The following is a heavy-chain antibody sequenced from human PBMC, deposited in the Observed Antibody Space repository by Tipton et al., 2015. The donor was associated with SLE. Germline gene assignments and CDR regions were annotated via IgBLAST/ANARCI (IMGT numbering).Heavy chain of an antibody. Sequence: TLSLTCTVSGGSISYSYWSWIRQPPGKGLEWVGYIFYSGSTNYNPSLKSRVTISVDTSKNQFSLKLTSVTAADTAVYSCARNEYADNNNWFDPWGQGILVIVSS. D-gene: IGHD3-16*01. CDR2: IFYSGST. CDR3: ARNEYADNNNWFDP. CDR1: GGSISYSY. V-gene: IGHV4-59*01. J-gene: IGHJ5*02.